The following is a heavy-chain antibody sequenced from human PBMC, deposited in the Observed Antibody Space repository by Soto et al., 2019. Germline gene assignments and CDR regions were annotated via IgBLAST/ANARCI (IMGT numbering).Heavy chain of an antibody. J-gene: IGHJ5*02. Sequence: SETLSLTCTVSGGSISSYYWSWIRQPPGKGLEWIGYIYYSGSTNYNPSLKSRVTISVDTSKNQFSLKLSSVTAADTAVYYCARIQLYYYDSSGPNWFDPWGQGTLV. V-gene: IGHV4-59*01. CDR2: IYYSGST. CDR1: GGSISSYY. D-gene: IGHD3-22*01. CDR3: ARIQLYYYDSSGPNWFDP.